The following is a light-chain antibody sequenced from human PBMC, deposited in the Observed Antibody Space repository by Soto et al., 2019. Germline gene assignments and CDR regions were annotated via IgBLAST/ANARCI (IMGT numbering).Light chain of an antibody. CDR3: QQHYSDWT. CDR1: QSISGW. J-gene: IGKJ1*01. CDR2: EAS. V-gene: IGKV1-5*01. Sequence: DIQMTQSPSTLSASVGDRVTISCRASQSISGWLAWYQQKPGTAPKLLIYEASNLESGVPSRFSGSGSGTEFTLTISSLQPDDFATYYCQQHYSDWTFGQGTKVDIK.